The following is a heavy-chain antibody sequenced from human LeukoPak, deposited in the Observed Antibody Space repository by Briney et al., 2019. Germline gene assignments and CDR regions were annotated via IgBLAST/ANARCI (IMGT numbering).Heavy chain of an antibody. D-gene: IGHD3-10*01. CDR3: ARIVVRGVNTYYFDY. CDR2: IYYSGST. J-gene: IGHJ4*02. CDR1: GGSITSSSYY. V-gene: IGHV4-61*05. Sequence: PSETLSLTCTVSGGSITSSSYYWSWIRQPPGKGLEWIGYIYYSGSTNYNPSLKSRVTISVDTSKNQFSLKLSSVTAADTAVYYCARIVVRGVNTYYFDYWGQGTLVTVSS.